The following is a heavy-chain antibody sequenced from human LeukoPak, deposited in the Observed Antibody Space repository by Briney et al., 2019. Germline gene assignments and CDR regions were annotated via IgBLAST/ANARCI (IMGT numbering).Heavy chain of an antibody. D-gene: IGHD2-8*02. V-gene: IGHV4-34*01. CDR3: ARLPTDLLAFDY. Sequence: PSETLSLTCAVYGGSFSVYYWSWIRQPPGKGLEWIGEINHSGSTNYNPSLKSRVTISVDTSKNQFSLKLSSVTAADTAVYYCARLPTDLLAFDYWGQGTLVTVSS. CDR2: INHSGST. CDR1: GGSFSVYY. J-gene: IGHJ4*02.